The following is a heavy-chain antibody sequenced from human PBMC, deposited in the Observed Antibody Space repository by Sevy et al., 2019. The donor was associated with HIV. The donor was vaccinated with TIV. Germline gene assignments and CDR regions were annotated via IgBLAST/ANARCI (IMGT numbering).Heavy chain of an antibody. V-gene: IGHV3-15*01. CDR2: IKSKTDGGTT. D-gene: IGHD5-12*01. Sequence: GGSLRLSCAASGFTFSNAWMSWVRQAPGKGLEWVGRIKSKTDGGTTDYAAPVKGRFTISRDDSKNTLYLQMNSLKTADTAVYYCTTVPATSETEGIFDYWGQGTLVTVSS. J-gene: IGHJ4*02. CDR3: TTVPATSETEGIFDY. CDR1: GFTFSNAW.